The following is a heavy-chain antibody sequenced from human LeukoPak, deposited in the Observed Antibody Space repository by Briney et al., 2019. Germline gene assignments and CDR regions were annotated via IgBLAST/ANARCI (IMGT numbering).Heavy chain of an antibody. Sequence: GGSLRLSCAASGFTFSTYSMNWVRQTPGKGLEWVSSISSSSSYIYYADSVKGRFTISSDNAKNSLYLQMNSLRAEDTAVYYCARRGVYGSGAFYLDYWGQGTLVTVSS. D-gene: IGHD3-10*01. CDR2: ISSSSSYI. V-gene: IGHV3-21*01. CDR1: GFTFSTYS. CDR3: ARRGVYGSGAFYLDY. J-gene: IGHJ4*02.